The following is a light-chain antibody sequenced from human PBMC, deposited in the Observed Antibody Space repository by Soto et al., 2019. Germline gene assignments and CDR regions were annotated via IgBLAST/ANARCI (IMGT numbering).Light chain of an antibody. CDR1: SDVGGYKY. CDR2: DVT. Sequence: QSVLTQPRSVSGSPGQSVTISCTGTSDVGGYKYVSWYQQRPGKVPKLMIYDVTKRPSGVPDRFSGSKSGNTASLTISGLQAEDEADYYCCSYAGSFTPVVFGGGTKLTVL. V-gene: IGLV2-11*01. J-gene: IGLJ2*01. CDR3: CSYAGSFTPVV.